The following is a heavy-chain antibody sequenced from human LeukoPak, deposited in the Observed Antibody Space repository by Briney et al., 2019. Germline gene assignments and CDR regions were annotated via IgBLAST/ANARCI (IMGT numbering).Heavy chain of an antibody. CDR2: ISGSGDST. CDR3: AKLTGSGYSYGYFDY. J-gene: IGHJ4*02. Sequence: GGSLRLSCAASGFTFTSYSMSWVRQAPGKGLEWVSGISGSGDSTYYADSVKGRFTISRDNSKNTLYLQMSGLRVEDTAVYYCAKLTGSGYSYGYFDYWGQGTLVTVSS. V-gene: IGHV3-23*01. D-gene: IGHD5-18*01. CDR1: GFTFTSYS.